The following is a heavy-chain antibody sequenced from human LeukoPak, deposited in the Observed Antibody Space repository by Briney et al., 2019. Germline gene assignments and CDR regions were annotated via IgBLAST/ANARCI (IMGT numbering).Heavy chain of an antibody. J-gene: IGHJ3*02. D-gene: IGHD1-7*01. CDR3: ARVELELRWSYAFDI. CDR2: INHSGST. CDR1: GGSFSGYY. Sequence: RTSETLSLTCAVYGGSFSGYYWSWIRQPPGKGLEWIGEINHSGSTNYNPSLKSRVTISVDTSKNQFSLKLSSVTAADTAVYYCARVELELRWSYAFDIWGQGTMVTVSS. V-gene: IGHV4-34*01.